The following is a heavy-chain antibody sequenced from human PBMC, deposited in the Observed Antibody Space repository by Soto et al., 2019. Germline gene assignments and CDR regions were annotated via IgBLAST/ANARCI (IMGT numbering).Heavy chain of an antibody. CDR3: ARERLNDYADAFDI. J-gene: IGHJ3*02. CDR1: GGTFSSYA. CDR2: IIPIFGTA. D-gene: IGHD4-17*01. V-gene: IGHV1-69*13. Sequence: ASVKVSCKASGGTFSSYAISWVRQAPGQGLEWMGGIIPIFGTANYAQKFQGRVTITADESTSTAYMELSSLRSEDTAVYYCARERLNDYADAFDIWGKGTRVTVTS.